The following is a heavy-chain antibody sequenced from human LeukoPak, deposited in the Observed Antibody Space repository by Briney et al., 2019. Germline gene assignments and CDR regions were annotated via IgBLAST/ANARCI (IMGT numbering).Heavy chain of an antibody. CDR2: ISGSGGGR. V-gene: IGHV3-23*01. D-gene: IGHD3-22*01. Sequence: GGSLRLSCAVSGITLSNYGMSWGRQAPGKGLEWVAGISGSGGGRNYADSVKGRFTISRDNPKNTLYLQMNRLRAEDTAVYFCAKRGVVIRVILVGFHKEAYYFDSWGQGALVTVSS. CDR3: AKRGVVIRVILVGFHKEAYYFDS. CDR1: GITLSNYG. J-gene: IGHJ4*02.